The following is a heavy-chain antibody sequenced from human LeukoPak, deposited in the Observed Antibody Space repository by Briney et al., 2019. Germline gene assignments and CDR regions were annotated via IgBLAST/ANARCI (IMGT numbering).Heavy chain of an antibody. V-gene: IGHV3-74*01. CDR3: ARDRIGDSVIYFDS. Sequence: GGSLRLSWAASGFSFSDYWMYWVRQAPGKGLVWVSRINSDGSSKNYADSVKGRFTISRDNAKNTHYLQMNSLRAEDTAVYYCARDRIGDSVIYFDSWGQGTLVTVSS. CDR2: INSDGSSK. J-gene: IGHJ4*02. D-gene: IGHD4-17*01. CDR1: GFSFSDYW.